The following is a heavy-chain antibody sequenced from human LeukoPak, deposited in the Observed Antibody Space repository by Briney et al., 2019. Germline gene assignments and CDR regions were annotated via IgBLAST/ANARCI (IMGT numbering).Heavy chain of an antibody. V-gene: IGHV1-2*02. CDR2: INLNSGGT. Sequence: GASVKVPYKASGYTFTGYYMHWVRQAPGQGLEWMGWINLNSGGTNYAQRFQGRVTMTRDTSISTAYMELSRLRSDDTAVYYCARDVTYYYDTSGYRYAFDIWGQGTMVTVSS. J-gene: IGHJ3*02. CDR1: GYTFTGYY. CDR3: ARDVTYYYDTSGYRYAFDI. D-gene: IGHD3-22*01.